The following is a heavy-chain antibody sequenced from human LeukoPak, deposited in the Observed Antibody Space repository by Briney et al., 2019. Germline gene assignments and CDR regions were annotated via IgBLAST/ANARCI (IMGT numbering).Heavy chain of an antibody. CDR3: AKGGYYYGAGRSYYFDY. Sequence: GGSLRLSCAASGFSFSSYAMSWVRQAPGKGLEWVSAISGSGGSTYYADSVKGRFTISRDNSKNTLYLQMNSLRAEDTAVYECAKGGYYYGAGRSYYFDYWGQGTLVTVSS. CDR2: ISGSGGST. D-gene: IGHD3-10*01. V-gene: IGHV3-23*01. CDR1: GFSFSSYA. J-gene: IGHJ4*02.